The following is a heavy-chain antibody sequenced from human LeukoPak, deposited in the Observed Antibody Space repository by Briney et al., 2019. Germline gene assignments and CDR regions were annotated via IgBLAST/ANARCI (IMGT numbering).Heavy chain of an antibody. J-gene: IGHJ6*02. V-gene: IGHV4-31*03. CDR3: ARDVPKKAPYGVDV. Sequence: SETLSLTCTVSSGSITSGGYYWSWIRQHPGKGLEWIGYVYYSGSPYNNPSLRGRVTISLDTSKNQFSLKLTSVTAADTAVYYCARDVPKKAPYGVDVWGPGTTVIVSS. CDR2: VYYSGSP. CDR1: SGSITSGGYY. D-gene: IGHD2-2*01.